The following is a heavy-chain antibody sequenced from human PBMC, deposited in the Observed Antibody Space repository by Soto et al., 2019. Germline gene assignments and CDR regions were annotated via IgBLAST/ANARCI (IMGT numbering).Heavy chain of an antibody. V-gene: IGHV3-23*01. D-gene: IGHD3-22*01. CDR2: ISGSGGST. Sequence: EVQLLESGGGLVQPGGSLRLSCAASGFTFSSYAMSWVRQAPGKGLEWVSAISGSGGSTYYADSVKGRFTISRDNSKNTLYLQMNSLRAEDTAVYYCAKDHFKQIIVVVITGRDDAFDIWGQGTMVTVSS. J-gene: IGHJ3*02. CDR3: AKDHFKQIIVVVITGRDDAFDI. CDR1: GFTFSSYA.